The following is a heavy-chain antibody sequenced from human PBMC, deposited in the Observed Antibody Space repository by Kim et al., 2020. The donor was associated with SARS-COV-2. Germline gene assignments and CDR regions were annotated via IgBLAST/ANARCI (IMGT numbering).Heavy chain of an antibody. V-gene: IGHV1-69*13. Sequence: SVKVSCKASGGTFSSYAISWVRQAPGQGLEWMGGIIPIFGTANYAQKFQGRVTITADESTSTAYMELSSLRSEDTAVYYCARVYTGAVHCSGGSCPKPRAAFDIWGQGTMVTVSS. CDR1: GGTFSSYA. J-gene: IGHJ3*02. CDR3: ARVYTGAVHCSGGSCPKPRAAFDI. CDR2: IIPIFGTA. D-gene: IGHD2-15*01.